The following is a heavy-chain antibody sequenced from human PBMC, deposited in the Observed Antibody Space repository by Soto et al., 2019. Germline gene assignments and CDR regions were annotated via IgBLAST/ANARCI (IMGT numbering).Heavy chain of an antibody. CDR1: GFTFDDYA. V-gene: IGHV3-9*01. CDR2: ISWNSGSI. CDR3: AKAPSPYCSGGSCRLYFDY. J-gene: IGHJ4*02. D-gene: IGHD2-15*01. Sequence: GGSLRLSCAASGFTFDDYAMHWVRQAPGKGLEWVSGISWNSGSIGYADSVKGRFTISRDNAKNSLYLQMNSLRAEDTALYYCAKAPSPYCSGGSCRLYFDYWGQGTLVTVSS.